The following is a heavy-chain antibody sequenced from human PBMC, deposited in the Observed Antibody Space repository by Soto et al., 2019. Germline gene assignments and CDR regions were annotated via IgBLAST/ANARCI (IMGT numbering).Heavy chain of an antibody. CDR1: GYTFTGYY. V-gene: IGHV1-2*02. CDR3: ARDSVDIAVAGMLSFSYGMDV. J-gene: IGHJ6*02. D-gene: IGHD6-19*01. CDR2: INPNSGGT. Sequence: ASVKVSCKASGYTFTGYYMPWVRQAPGQGLEWMVCINPNSGGTNYAQKFQGRVTMTRDTSISTAYMELSRLRSDDTAVYYCARDSVDIAVAGMLSFSYGMDVWGQGTTVTVS.